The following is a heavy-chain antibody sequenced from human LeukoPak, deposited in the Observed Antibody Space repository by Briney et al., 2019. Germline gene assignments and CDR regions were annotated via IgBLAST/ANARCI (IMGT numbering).Heavy chain of an antibody. Sequence: ASVKVSCKASGYTFTSYDINWVRQATGQGLEWMGWMNPNSGNTGYAQKFQGRVTMTRNTSISTAYMELSSLRSEDTAVYYCARGKKKGRYFDWSPIRLYYYGMDVWGQGTTVTVSS. D-gene: IGHD3-9*01. V-gene: IGHV1-8*01. J-gene: IGHJ6*02. CDR3: ARGKKKGRYFDWSPIRLYYYGMDV. CDR1: GYTFTSYD. CDR2: MNPNSGNT.